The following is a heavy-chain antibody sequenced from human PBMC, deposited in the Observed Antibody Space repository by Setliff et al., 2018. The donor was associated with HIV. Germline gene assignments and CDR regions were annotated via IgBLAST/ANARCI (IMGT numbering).Heavy chain of an antibody. J-gene: IGHJ4*02. V-gene: IGHV4-38-2*02. CDR2: IYHSGTT. CDR3: ARGVRNFWSVDDVEYYFDY. D-gene: IGHD3-3*01. Sequence: SETLSLTCTVSGYPISSGYYWGWIRQPPGKGLEWIGSIYHSGTTYYNPSIKSRGTIPVDTSKYKFSLKLRSVPAADTAVYYCARGVRNFWSVDDVEYYFDYWGQGTLVTVSS. CDR1: GYPISSGYY.